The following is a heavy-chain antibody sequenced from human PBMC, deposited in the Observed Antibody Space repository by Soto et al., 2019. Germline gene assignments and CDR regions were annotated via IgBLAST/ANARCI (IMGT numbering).Heavy chain of an antibody. CDR1: GFTVSSNC. CDR2: IYSGGST. CDR3: ARERAAQYSYGSFV. V-gene: IGHV3-66*01. Sequence: EVQLVESGGGLVQPGGSLRLSCAASGFTVSSNCMSWVRQAPGKGLEWVSVIYSGGSTYYADSVKGRFTISRDNSKNTLYLQMNSLRAEDTAVYYCARERAAQYSYGSFVWGQGTLVTVSS. J-gene: IGHJ4*02. D-gene: IGHD5-18*01.